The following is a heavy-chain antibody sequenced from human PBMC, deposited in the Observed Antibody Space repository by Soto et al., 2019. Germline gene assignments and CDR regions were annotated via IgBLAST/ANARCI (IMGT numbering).Heavy chain of an antibody. V-gene: IGHV1-69*01. CDR3: ARDQGGDDSSGYYYVFDY. CDR2: SIPICGTA. J-gene: IGHJ4*02. CDR1: GGTFSSYA. Sequence: QVQLVQSGAEVKKPGSSVKVSCKASGGTFSSYAISWVRQAPGQGLEWMGGSIPICGTANYAQKFKGRVTLTADESTSTDYMELSSLRSEDTAVYYCARDQGGDDSSGYYYVFDYWGQGTLVTVSS. D-gene: IGHD3-22*01.